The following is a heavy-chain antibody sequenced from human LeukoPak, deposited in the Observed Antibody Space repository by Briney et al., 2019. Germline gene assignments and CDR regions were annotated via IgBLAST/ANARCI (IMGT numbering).Heavy chain of an antibody. CDR2: IYPGDSDT. CDR3: ARGFYGGYYYYYYMDV. D-gene: IGHD4/OR15-4a*01. Sequence: GESLKISCKGSGYSFTSYWIGWVRQLPGKGLEWMGIIYPGDSDTRYSPSFQGQVTISADRSISTAYLQWSSLKASDTAMYYCARGFYGGYYYYYYMDVWGKGTTVTVSS. J-gene: IGHJ6*03. V-gene: IGHV5-51*01. CDR1: GYSFTSYW.